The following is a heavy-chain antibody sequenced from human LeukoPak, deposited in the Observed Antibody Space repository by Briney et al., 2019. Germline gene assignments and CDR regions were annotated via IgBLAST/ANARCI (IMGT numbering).Heavy chain of an antibody. CDR2: IKQDGSEK. D-gene: IGHD6-13*01. CDR1: GFTFSSYW. V-gene: IGHV3-7*01. J-gene: IGHJ6*03. CDR3: ARAGIAAAGTGNYYYYYYMDV. Sequence: GGSLRLSCAASGFTFSSYWMSWVRQAPGKGLEWVANIKQDGSEKYYVDSVKGRFTISRDNAKNSLYLQMNSLRAEDTAVYYCARAGIAAAGTGNYYYYYYMDVWGKGTTVTVSS.